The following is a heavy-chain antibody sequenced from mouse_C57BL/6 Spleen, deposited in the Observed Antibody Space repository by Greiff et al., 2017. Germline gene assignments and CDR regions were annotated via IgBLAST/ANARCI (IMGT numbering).Heavy chain of an antibody. CDR1: GYAFSSYW. V-gene: IGHV1-80*01. D-gene: IGHD1-1*01. CDR2: IYPGDGDT. J-gene: IGHJ1*03. CDR3: ARSFDYCGSSNVGWYFDV. Sequence: VQLQQSGAELVKPGASVKISCKASGYAFSSYWMNWVKQRPGKGLEWIGQIYPGDGDTNYNGKFKGKATLTADKSSSPAYMQLRSLTSAASAVYFCARSFDYCGSSNVGWYFDVWGTGTTVTVSS.